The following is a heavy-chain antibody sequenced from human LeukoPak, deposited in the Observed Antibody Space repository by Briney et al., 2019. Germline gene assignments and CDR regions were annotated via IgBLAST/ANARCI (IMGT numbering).Heavy chain of an antibody. CDR2: ISGSGGST. J-gene: IGHJ4*02. D-gene: IGHD6-19*01. CDR3: AKDFVSPVAVAEFDY. Sequence: PGGSLRLSCAASGFTFSSYAMSWVRQAPGEGLEWVSAISGSGGSTYYADSVKGRFTISRDNSKNTLYLQMNSLRAEDTAVYYCAKDFVSPVAVAEFDYWGQGTLVTVSS. CDR1: GFTFSSYA. V-gene: IGHV3-23*01.